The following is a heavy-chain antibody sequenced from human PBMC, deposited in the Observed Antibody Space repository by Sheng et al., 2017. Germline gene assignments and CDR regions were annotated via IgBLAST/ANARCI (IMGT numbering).Heavy chain of an antibody. V-gene: IGHV4-31*11. CDR2: IYYSGST. CDR3: ARGRRPGGNDY. D-gene: IGHD3-16*01. CDR1: GGSISSGGYY. J-gene: IGHJ4*02. Sequence: QVQLQESGPGLVNPSQTLSLTCAVSGGSISSGGYYWSWIRQHPGKGLEWIGYIYYSGSTFYSPSLKSRVTISVDTSNNQFSLKLSSVTAADTAVYYCARGRRPGGNDYWGQGTLVTVSS.